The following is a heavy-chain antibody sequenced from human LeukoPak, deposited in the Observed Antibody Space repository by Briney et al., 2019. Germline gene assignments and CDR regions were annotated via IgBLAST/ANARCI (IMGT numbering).Heavy chain of an antibody. CDR2: ISGSGGST. D-gene: IGHD3-10*01. CDR3: AKDGSGSYYRFDY. V-gene: IGHV3-23*01. J-gene: IGHJ4*02. Sequence: GGSLRPSCAASGFTFSSYAMSWVRQAPGKGLEWVSAISGSGGSTYYADSVKGRFTISRDNSKNTLYLQMNSLRAEDTAVYYCAKDGSGSYYRFDYWGQGTLVTVSS. CDR1: GFTFSSYA.